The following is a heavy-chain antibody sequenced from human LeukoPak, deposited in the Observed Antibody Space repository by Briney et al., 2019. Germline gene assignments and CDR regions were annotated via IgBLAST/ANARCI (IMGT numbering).Heavy chain of an antibody. CDR1: GGSISTYY. Sequence: PSETLSLTCTVSGGSISTYYWSWIRQPPGKGLEWIGYVYYSGSTNYKSSLQSRVSISVDTSKNLFSLKLRSVTAADTAVYYCARVYYYDSSGYYPVDWYFDLWGRGTLVTVSS. CDR2: VYYSGST. D-gene: IGHD3-22*01. V-gene: IGHV4-59*01. CDR3: ARVYYYDSSGYYPVDWYFDL. J-gene: IGHJ2*01.